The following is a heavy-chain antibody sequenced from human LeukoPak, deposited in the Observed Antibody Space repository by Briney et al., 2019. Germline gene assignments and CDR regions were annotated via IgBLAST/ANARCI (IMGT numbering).Heavy chain of an antibody. D-gene: IGHD1-14*01. CDR1: GFAVSSNY. CDR3: ARGGILPGGVLDY. V-gene: IGHV3-66*02. J-gene: IGHJ4*02. CDR2: IYSGGST. Sequence: GGFLRLSCAASGFAVSSNYMSWVRQAPGKGLEWVSVIYSGGSTYYADSVKGRFTISRDNSKNTLYLQMNSLRAEDTAVYYCARGGILPGGVLDYWGQGTLVTVSS.